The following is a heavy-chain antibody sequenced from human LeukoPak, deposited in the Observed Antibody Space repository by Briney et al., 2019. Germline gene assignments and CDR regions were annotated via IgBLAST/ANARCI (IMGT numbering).Heavy chain of an antibody. D-gene: IGHD3-10*01. Sequence: PGGSLRLSCAASGFTFSSYAMHWVRQAPGEGLEWVAIISYDGSNKYYADSVKGRFTISRDNSKNTLYLQMNSLRAEDTAVYYCAKDIRTYYYGSGSRIPNAYYFDYWGQGTLVTVSS. CDR1: GFTFSSYA. V-gene: IGHV3-30-3*01. CDR2: ISYDGSNK. J-gene: IGHJ4*02. CDR3: AKDIRTYYYGSGSRIPNAYYFDY.